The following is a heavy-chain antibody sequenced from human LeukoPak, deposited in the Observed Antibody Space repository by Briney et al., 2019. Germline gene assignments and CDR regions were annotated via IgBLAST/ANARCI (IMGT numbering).Heavy chain of an antibody. V-gene: IGHV4-4*07. Sequence: SETLSLTCTVSGGSISSYYWSWIRQPAGKGLEWIGRIYTSGSTNYSPSLKSRVTMSVDTSKNQFSLKLSSVTAADTAVYYCARESCGVVIWVADWYFDLWGRGTLVTVSS. CDR1: GGSISSYY. CDR2: IYTSGST. D-gene: IGHD3-3*01. CDR3: ARESCGVVIWVADWYFDL. J-gene: IGHJ2*01.